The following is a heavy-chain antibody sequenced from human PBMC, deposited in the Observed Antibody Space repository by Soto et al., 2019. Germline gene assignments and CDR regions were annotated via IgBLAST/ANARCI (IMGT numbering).Heavy chain of an antibody. CDR3: ARADRTLVTSYGLDV. D-gene: IGHD2-21*02. CDR2: INHSGTI. J-gene: IGHJ6*02. Sequence: QVQIQQWGAGLLKPSETLSLTCAVSGGSFSGFYWTWIRQPPGEGLEWIGEINHSGTINFNPSLRSRLTISLDSSKKHSSLNLTSLTAADAAVYYCARADRTLVTSYGLDVWGQGTTVTVSS. CDR1: GGSFSGFY. V-gene: IGHV4-34*02.